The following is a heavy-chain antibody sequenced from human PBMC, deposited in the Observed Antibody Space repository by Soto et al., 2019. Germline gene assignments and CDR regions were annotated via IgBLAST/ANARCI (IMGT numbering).Heavy chain of an antibody. J-gene: IGHJ4*02. CDR2: ISYDGSNK. D-gene: IGHD5-18*01. CDR3: AYLAPANLPPFTAMATNFDY. CDR1: GFTFSSYA. Sequence: GGSLRLSCAASGFTFSSYAMHWVRQAPGKGLEWVAVISYDGSNKYYADSVKGRFTISRDNSKNTLYLQMNSLRAEDTAVYYCAYLAPANLPPFTAMATNFDYWGQGTLVTVSS. V-gene: IGHV3-30-3*01.